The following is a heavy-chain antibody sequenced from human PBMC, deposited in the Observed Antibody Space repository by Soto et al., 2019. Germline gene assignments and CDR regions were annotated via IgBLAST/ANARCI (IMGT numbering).Heavy chain of an antibody. V-gene: IGHV3-30-3*01. D-gene: IGHD3-16*01. CDR2: ISYDGSNK. J-gene: IGHJ4*02. CDR3: ARERSRFTDY. Sequence: GGSLRLSXAASGFTFSSYAMHWVRQAPGKGLEWVAVISYDGSNKYYADSVKGRFTISRDNSKNTLYLQMNSLRAEDTAVYYCARERSRFTDYWGQGTLVTVSS. CDR1: GFTFSSYA.